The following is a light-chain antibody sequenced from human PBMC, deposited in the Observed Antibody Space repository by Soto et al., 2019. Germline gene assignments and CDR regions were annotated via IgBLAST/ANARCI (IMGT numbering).Light chain of an antibody. Sequence: EIVMTQSPATLSVSPGERVTLSCRSSQSVADNLAWFQQKPGQGPRLLIYGASTRATGIPDRFSGSGSGTDFTLTISRLEPEDVAVYYCQQYEAVVTFGQGTKVDI. J-gene: IGKJ1*01. CDR2: GAS. CDR3: QQYEAVVT. CDR1: QSVADN. V-gene: IGKV3-20*01.